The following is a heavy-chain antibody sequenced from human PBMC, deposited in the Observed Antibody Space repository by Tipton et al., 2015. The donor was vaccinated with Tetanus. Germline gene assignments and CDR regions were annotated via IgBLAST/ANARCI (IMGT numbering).Heavy chain of an antibody. CDR2: FYYGGST. CDR1: GVSISNSSHY. CDR3: ARDIYSNTRAFDI. D-gene: IGHD2-2*01. V-gene: IGHV4-39*02. J-gene: IGHJ3*02. Sequence: TLSLTCTVSGVSISNSSHYWGSIRQSPGKGLEWIGSFYYGGSTYYNPSLESRVTISVDTSKNEFSLKLTSVTAADTSLYFCARDIYSNTRAFDIWGQGTMVAVSS.